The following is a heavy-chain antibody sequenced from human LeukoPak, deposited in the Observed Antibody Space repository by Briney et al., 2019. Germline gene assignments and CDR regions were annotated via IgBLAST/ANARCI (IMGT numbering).Heavy chain of an antibody. CDR1: GGSIRSGGYY. D-gene: IGHD6-19*01. CDR3: ARESSSGWYFFDY. J-gene: IGHJ4*02. CDR2: VYYSGST. V-gene: IGHV4-31*03. Sequence: PSETLSLTCTVSGGSIRSGGYYWSWIRQHPGKGLEWIGYVYYSGSTYYNPSLKSRVTISVDTSKNQFSLKLSSVTAADTAVYYCARESSSGWYFFDYWGQGTLVTLSS.